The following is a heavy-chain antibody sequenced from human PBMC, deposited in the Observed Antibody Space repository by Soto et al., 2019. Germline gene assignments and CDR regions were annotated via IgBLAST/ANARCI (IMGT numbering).Heavy chain of an antibody. D-gene: IGHD2-15*01. CDR3: ARGERYCSGGSCYSNWFDP. CDR2: IYHSGST. J-gene: IGHJ5*02. Sequence: QLQLQESGSGLVKPSQTLSLTCAVSGGSISSGGYSWSWIRQPPGKGLEWIGYIYHSGSTYYNPSLKSQVTRSVDRAKNQFSLKLSPVTAADTAGYYCARGERYCSGGSCYSNWFDPWGQGTLVTVSS. CDR1: GGSISSGGYS. V-gene: IGHV4-30-2*01.